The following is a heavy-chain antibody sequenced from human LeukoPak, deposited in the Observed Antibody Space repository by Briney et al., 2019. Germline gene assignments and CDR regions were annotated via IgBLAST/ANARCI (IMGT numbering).Heavy chain of an antibody. J-gene: IGHJ4*02. CDR1: GFTFSSYA. CDR3: ARDAADGSYYDY. D-gene: IGHD6-13*01. Sequence: GRSLRLCCAASGFTFSSYAMHWVRQAPGKGLEWVAVISYDGSNKYYADSVKGRFTISRDNSKNTLSLQMNSLRAEDTAVYYCARDAADGSYYDYWGQGTLVTVSS. CDR2: ISYDGSNK. V-gene: IGHV3-30-3*01.